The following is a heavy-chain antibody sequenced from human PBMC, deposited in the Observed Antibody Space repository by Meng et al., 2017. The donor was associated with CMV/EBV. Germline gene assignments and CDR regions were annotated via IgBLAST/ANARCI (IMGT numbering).Heavy chain of an antibody. D-gene: IGHD3-3*01. Sequence: SCAASGFTFSSYAMHWVRQAPGKGLEWVAVISYDGSNKYYADSVKSRFTISRDNSKNTLYLQMNSLRAEDTAVYYCARDSSRRNDFWSGSGQGYFDLWGRGTLVTVSS. V-gene: IGHV3-30*04. CDR2: ISYDGSNK. CDR3: ARDSSRRNDFWSGSGQGYFDL. CDR1: GFTFSSYA. J-gene: IGHJ2*01.